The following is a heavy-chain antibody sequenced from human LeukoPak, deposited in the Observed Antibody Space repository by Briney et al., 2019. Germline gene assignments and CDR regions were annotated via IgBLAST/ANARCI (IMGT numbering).Heavy chain of an antibody. D-gene: IGHD5-24*01. Sequence: GGSLRLSCVASGFPFSSYWMSWVRQAPGKGLEWVANIKQDGSKKSYVDSVKGRFTISRDNAKNSLYLQMNSLRAEDTAIYYCTRVGYIDEGIDYWGQGTLVTVSS. J-gene: IGHJ4*02. CDR1: GFPFSSYW. CDR3: TRVGYIDEGIDY. V-gene: IGHV3-7*04. CDR2: IKQDGSKK.